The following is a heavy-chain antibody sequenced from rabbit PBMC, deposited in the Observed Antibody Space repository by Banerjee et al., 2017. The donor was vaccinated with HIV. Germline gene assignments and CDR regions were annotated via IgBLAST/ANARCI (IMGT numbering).Heavy chain of an antibody. V-gene: IGHV1S45*01. J-gene: IGHJ4*01. CDR3: ARNLGDWRNL. D-gene: IGHD5-1*01. Sequence: QEQLEESGGELVKPEGSLTLTCTASGFSFSSSYWICWVRQAPGKGLEWIGYIHAGSGSTDYASWVNGRFTISSDNAQNTVFLQMTSLTAADTATYFCARNLGDWRNLWGPGTLVTVS. CDR2: IHAGSGST. CDR1: GFSFSSSYW.